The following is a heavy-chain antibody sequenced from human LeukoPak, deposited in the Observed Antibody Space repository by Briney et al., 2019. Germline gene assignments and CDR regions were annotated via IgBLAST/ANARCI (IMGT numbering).Heavy chain of an antibody. CDR3: AADRYYYGSGSYYRWYFDL. Sequence: SVTVSCKASGFTFTNSAVQWVRQARGQRLEGIGWIVVGRGNTNYPQQFQERVTITRDMSTSTAYMELSSLRSEDTAVYYCAADRYYYGSGSYYRWYFDLWGRGTLVTVSS. D-gene: IGHD3-10*01. V-gene: IGHV1-58*01. J-gene: IGHJ2*01. CDR2: IVVGRGNT. CDR1: GFTFTNSA.